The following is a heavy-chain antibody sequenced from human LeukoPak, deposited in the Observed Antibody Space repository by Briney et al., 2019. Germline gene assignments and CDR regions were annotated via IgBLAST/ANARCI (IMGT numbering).Heavy chain of an antibody. D-gene: IGHD3-10*01. CDR2: IKQDGSEK. CDR1: GFTFSSYR. J-gene: IGHJ5*02. Sequence: GGSLRLSCAASGFTFSSYRMSWVRQAPGKGLEWVANIKQDGSEKYYVDSVKGRFIISGDNAKNSLYLQMNSLRAEDTAVYYCARDYSRVWFGELLSWGQGTLVTVSS. V-gene: IGHV3-7*01. CDR3: ARDYSRVWFGELLS.